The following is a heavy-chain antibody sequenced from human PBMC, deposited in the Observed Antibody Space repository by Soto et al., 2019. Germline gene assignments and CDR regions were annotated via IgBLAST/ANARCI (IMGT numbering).Heavy chain of an antibody. J-gene: IGHJ5*02. Sequence: QVQLVQSGAEVKKPGASVKVSCKSSGYTFTGDSMHWVRQAPGHGLEWMGWINPNSGGTNYAQKFQGRVTMTRDTSISTGYMEQSRLRSDDTAVYYCARDLEVVVYSSSLGWFDPWGQGTLVTVSS. V-gene: IGHV1-2*02. CDR1: GYTFTGDS. CDR2: INPNSGGT. D-gene: IGHD6-6*01. CDR3: ARDLEVVVYSSSLGWFDP.